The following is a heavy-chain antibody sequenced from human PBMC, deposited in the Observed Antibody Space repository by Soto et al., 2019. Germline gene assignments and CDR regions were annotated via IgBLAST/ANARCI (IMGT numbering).Heavy chain of an antibody. Sequence: QTLSLTCAISGDSVSSNSAGWNWIRQSPSRGLEWLGRTYYKSKWNNDYALSVKSRITINPDTSKNQFSLHLYSVTPEDTAVYYCTGTTWCRGMDVWGQGSSVTGSS. CDR3: TGTTWCRGMDV. J-gene: IGHJ6*02. D-gene: IGHD2-8*01. CDR1: GDSVSSNSAG. CDR2: TYYKSKWNN. V-gene: IGHV6-1*01.